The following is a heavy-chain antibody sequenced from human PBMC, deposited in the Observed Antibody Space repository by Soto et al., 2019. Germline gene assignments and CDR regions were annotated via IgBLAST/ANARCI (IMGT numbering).Heavy chain of an antibody. Sequence: SETLSLTCAVSGGSISSSNWWSWVRQPPGKGLEWIGEIYHSGSTNYNPSLKSRVTISVDKSKNQFSLKLGSVTAADTAVYYCARVVTIAVAGTRYYYYYGMDVWGQGTTVTVSS. CDR1: GGSISSSNW. J-gene: IGHJ6*02. D-gene: IGHD6-19*01. CDR3: ARVVTIAVAGTRYYYYYGMDV. V-gene: IGHV4-4*02. CDR2: IYHSGST.